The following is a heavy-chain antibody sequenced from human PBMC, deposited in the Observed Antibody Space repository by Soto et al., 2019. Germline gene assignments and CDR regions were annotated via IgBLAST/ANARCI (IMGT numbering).Heavy chain of an antibody. CDR2: INPNSGGT. CDR1: GYTFTGYY. V-gene: IGHV1-2*02. J-gene: IGHJ4*02. CDR3: ARGGYYYDSSGYFFDY. D-gene: IGHD3-22*01. Sequence: ASVKVSCKASGYTFTGYYMHWVRQAPGQGLEWMGWINPNSGGTNYAQKFQGRVTMTRDTSISTAYMELSRLRSDDTAVYYCARGGYYYDSSGYFFDYWGQGTLVTVSS.